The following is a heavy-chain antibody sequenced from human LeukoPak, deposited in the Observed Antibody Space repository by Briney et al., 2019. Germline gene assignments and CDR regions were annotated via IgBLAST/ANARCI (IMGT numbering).Heavy chain of an antibody. D-gene: IGHD1-1*01. V-gene: IGHV3-30*18. Sequence: GRSLRLSCAASGFIFDTYGMLWVRQAPGKGLEGVAVIAYDGSNKVYADSVKGRFTISRDNSKNTLYLQMNSLRGEDTAVYYCAKEKAIATINYGLDVWGQGTTVTVSS. CDR3: AKEKAIATINYGLDV. CDR1: GFIFDTYG. J-gene: IGHJ6*02. CDR2: IAYDGSNK.